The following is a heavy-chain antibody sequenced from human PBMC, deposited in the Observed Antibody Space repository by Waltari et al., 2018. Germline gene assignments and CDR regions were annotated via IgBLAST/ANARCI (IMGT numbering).Heavy chain of an antibody. V-gene: IGHV4-31*03. CDR1: DGSISSGGYY. J-gene: IGHJ6*03. CDR3: ARVAVLRFLEGPYYMDV. D-gene: IGHD3-3*01. Sequence: QVQLQESAPGLVKPSQTLSLTCTVSDGSISSGGYYWSWIRQHPGKGQEWSGYIYYRGSTYYNPAHKSRVTISVDTSKIQFSLKLSSATAADTAVYYCARVAVLRFLEGPYYMDVWGKGTTVTVSS. CDR2: IYYRGST.